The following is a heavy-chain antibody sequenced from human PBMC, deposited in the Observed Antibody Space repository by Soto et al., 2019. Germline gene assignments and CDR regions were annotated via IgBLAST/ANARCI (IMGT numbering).Heavy chain of an antibody. J-gene: IGHJ6*02. CDR2: IYPGDSDT. V-gene: IGHV5-51*01. CDR1: GYSFTSYW. D-gene: IGHD4-4*01. Sequence: GESLKISSKGSGYSFTSYWIGWVRQMPGKGLEWMGIIYPGDSDTRYSPSFQGQVTISADKSISTAYLQWSSLKASDTAMYYCARGNYHPYYYYGMDVWGQGTTLTVSS. CDR3: ARGNYHPYYYYGMDV.